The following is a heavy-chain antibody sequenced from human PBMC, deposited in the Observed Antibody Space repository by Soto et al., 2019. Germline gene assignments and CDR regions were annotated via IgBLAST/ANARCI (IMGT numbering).Heavy chain of an antibody. CDR3: ARDLRHRLTFADYYDSSGYYYYFDY. D-gene: IGHD3-22*01. J-gene: IGHJ4*02. Sequence: GGSLRLSCAASGFTVSSNYMSWVRQAPGKGLEWVSVIYSGGSTYYADSVKGRFTISRDNSKNTLYLQMNSLRAEDTAVYYCARDLRHRLTFADYYDSSGYYYYFDYWGQGTLVTVSS. CDR2: IYSGGST. V-gene: IGHV3-66*01. CDR1: GFTVSSNY.